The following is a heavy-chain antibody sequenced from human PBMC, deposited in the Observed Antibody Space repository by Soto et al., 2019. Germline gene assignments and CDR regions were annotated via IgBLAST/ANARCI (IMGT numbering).Heavy chain of an antibody. D-gene: IGHD4-17*01. CDR1: GGSVTNSSYY. CDR3: VSQRTTVPTQAYFDY. V-gene: IGHV4-39*01. CDR2: VYYRGRS. Sequence: SETLSLTCTVSGGSVTNSSYYWGWIRQSPGKGLEWIGSVYYRGRSYSKSSVKSRVTISVDTSKNRFSLSLNSVTASDTAVYFCVSQRTTVPTQAYFDYWGPGARVTVSS. J-gene: IGHJ4*02.